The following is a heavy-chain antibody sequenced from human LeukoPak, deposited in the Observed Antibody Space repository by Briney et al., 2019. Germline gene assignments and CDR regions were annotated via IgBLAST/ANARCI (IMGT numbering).Heavy chain of an antibody. D-gene: IGHD5-18*01. Sequence: ASVKVSCKASGYTFTGYYMHWVRQAPGQGLEWMGWINPNSGGTNYAQKFQGRVTMTRDTSISTAYMELSRLRSDDTAVYYCARGQYSRAVGYYMDVWGKGTTVTVSS. J-gene: IGHJ6*03. CDR1: GYTFTGYY. V-gene: IGHV1-2*02. CDR3: ARGQYSRAVGYYMDV. CDR2: INPNSGGT.